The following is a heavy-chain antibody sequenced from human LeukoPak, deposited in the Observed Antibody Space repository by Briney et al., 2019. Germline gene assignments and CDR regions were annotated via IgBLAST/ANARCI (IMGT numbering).Heavy chain of an antibody. CDR1: GGSISSYY. D-gene: IGHD4-17*01. V-gene: IGHV4-59*01. CDR3: ARGLTTVFEP. CDR2: IYYSGST. J-gene: IGHJ5*02. Sequence: KPSETLSLTCTVSGGSISSYYWSWIRQPPGKGLEWIGYIYYSGSTNYNPSLKSRVTISVDTSKNQFSLKLSSVTAADTAVYYYARGLTTVFEPWGQGTLVTVSS.